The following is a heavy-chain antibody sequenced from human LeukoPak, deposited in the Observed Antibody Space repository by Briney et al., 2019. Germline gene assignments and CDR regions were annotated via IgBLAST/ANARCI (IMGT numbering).Heavy chain of an antibody. Sequence: NPSETLSLTCTVSGGSISSYYWSWIRQPPGKGLEWIGYIYYSGSTNYNPSLKSRVTISVDTSKNQFSLKLSSVTAADTAVYYCARVDIAAAGSLDPWGQGTLVTVSS. D-gene: IGHD6-13*01. CDR2: IYYSGST. CDR1: GGSISSYY. V-gene: IGHV4-59*01. J-gene: IGHJ5*02. CDR3: ARVDIAAAGSLDP.